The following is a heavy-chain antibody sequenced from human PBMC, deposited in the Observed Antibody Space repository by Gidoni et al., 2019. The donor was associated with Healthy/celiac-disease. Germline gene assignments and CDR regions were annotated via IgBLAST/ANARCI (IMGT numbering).Heavy chain of an antibody. D-gene: IGHD3-10*02. CDR1: GFPYSSYG. J-gene: IGHJ6*02. V-gene: IGHV3-30*18. CDR3: AKSTCSGRHKGYYYGMDV. Sequence: QVQLVESGGGVVQPGRSVRLSCAAWGFPYSSYGMHWVRQARGRGLEGVAVISYDGSNKYYADSVKGRFTICRDNSKNTLYLQMNSLRAEDTAVYYCAKSTCSGRHKGYYYGMDVWGQGTTVTVSS. CDR2: ISYDGSNK.